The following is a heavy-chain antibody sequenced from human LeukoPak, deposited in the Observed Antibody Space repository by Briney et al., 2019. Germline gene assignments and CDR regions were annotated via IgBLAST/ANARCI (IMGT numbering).Heavy chain of an antibody. V-gene: IGHV3-21*01. D-gene: IGHD3-22*01. Sequence: SGGSLRLSCAASGFTFSSYAMSWVRQAPVKGLEWVSSISSSSSYIYYADSVKGRFTISRDNAKNSLYLQMNSLRAEDTAVYYCARVLEDSSGYLDYWGQGTLVTVSS. CDR3: ARVLEDSSGYLDY. CDR2: ISSSSSYI. CDR1: GFTFSSYA. J-gene: IGHJ4*02.